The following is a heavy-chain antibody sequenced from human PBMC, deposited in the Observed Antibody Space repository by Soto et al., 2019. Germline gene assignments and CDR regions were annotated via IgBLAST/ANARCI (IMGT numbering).Heavy chain of an antibody. CDR2: IIPIFGTA. CDR1: GGTFSSYA. CDR3: ARPTVTTSERDAGYYGMDV. J-gene: IGHJ6*02. D-gene: IGHD4-4*01. Sequence: ASVKVSCKASGGTFSSYAISWVRQAPGQRLEWMGGIIPIFGTANYAQKFQGRVTITADESTSTAYMELSSLRSEDTAVYYCARPTVTTSERDAGYYGMDVWGQGTTVTVSS. V-gene: IGHV1-69*13.